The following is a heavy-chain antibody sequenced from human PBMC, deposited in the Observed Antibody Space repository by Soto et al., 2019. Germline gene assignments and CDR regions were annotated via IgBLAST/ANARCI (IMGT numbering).Heavy chain of an antibody. CDR3: ARVGPYGDYGDGMDV. CDR2: IDPSDSYT. Sequence: GESLKISCKGSGYSFTSYWISWVRQMPGKGLEWMGRIDPSDSYTNYSPSFQGHVTISADKSISTAYLQWSSLKASDTAMYYCARVGPYGDYGDGMDVWGQGTTVTVS. D-gene: IGHD4-17*01. V-gene: IGHV5-10-1*01. CDR1: GYSFTSYW. J-gene: IGHJ6*02.